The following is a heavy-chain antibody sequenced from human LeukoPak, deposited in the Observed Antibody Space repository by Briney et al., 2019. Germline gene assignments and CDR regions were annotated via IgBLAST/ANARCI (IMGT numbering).Heavy chain of an antibody. CDR2: INWNGGST. V-gene: IGHV3-20*04. CDR1: GFTFDDYG. J-gene: IGHJ4*02. D-gene: IGHD3-22*01. CDR3: GYYYDSSPDY. Sequence: GGSLRLSCAASGFTFDDYGMSWVRQAPGKGLEWVSGINWNGGSTGYADSVKGRFTISRDNSKNTLYLQMNSLRAEDTAVYYCGYYYDSSPDYWGQGTLVTVSS.